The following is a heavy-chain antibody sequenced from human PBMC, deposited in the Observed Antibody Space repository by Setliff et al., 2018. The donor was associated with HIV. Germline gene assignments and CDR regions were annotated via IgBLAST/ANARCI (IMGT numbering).Heavy chain of an antibody. D-gene: IGHD7-27*01. Sequence: PSETLSLTCTVSGGSSSCDCWTWIRQPPGKGLECIGYVYSTGSTKYNPSLKSRATMSDDTSKNQISLTLTSVSAADTAVYYCASTSMGMTRKPIWYYHMDVWGHGITVTVSS. CDR3: ASTSMGMTRKPIWYYHMDV. CDR1: GGSSSCDC. V-gene: IGHV4-59*01. CDR2: VYSTGST. J-gene: IGHJ6*03.